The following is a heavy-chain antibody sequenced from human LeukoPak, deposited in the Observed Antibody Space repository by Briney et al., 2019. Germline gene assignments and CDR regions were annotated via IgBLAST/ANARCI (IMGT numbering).Heavy chain of an antibody. J-gene: IGHJ5*02. CDR1: GYTLTSYA. Sequence: ASVKVSCTASGYTLTSYAMHWVRQAPGQRLEWMGWINAGNGNTKYSQKFQGRVTITRDTSASTAYMELSSLRSEDTAVYYCARDTPPDYYERLAWFDPWGQGTLVTVSS. CDR3: ARDTPPDYYERLAWFDP. CDR2: INAGNGNT. D-gene: IGHD3-22*01. V-gene: IGHV1-3*01.